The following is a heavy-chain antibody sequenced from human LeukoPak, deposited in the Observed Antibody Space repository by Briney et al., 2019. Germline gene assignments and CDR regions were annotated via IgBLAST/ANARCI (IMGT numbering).Heavy chain of an antibody. J-gene: IGHJ4*02. V-gene: IGHV3-33*01. CDR3: ARDRDYDYFDY. Sequence: GGSLRLSCAASGFAFSSYGMHWVRQAPGKGLEWVAVIWYDGSDKYYADSVKGRFTISRDNSENTLYLQINSLRAEDKAVYYCARDRDYDYFDYWGQGTLVTVSS. D-gene: IGHD5-12*01. CDR2: IWYDGSDK. CDR1: GFAFSSYG.